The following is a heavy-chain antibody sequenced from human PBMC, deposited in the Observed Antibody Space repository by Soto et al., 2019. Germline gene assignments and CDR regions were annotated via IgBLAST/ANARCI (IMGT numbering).Heavy chain of an antibody. D-gene: IGHD2-15*01. J-gene: IGHJ4*02. CDR3: ATGVGLVVVAAIDYFDY. Sequence: ASVKVSCKVSGYTLTELSMHWVRQAPGKGLEWMGGFDPEDGETIYAQKFQGRVTMTEDTSTDTAYMELSSLRSEDTAVYYCATGVGLVVVAAIDYFDYWGQGTLVTVSS. CDR1: GYTLTELS. V-gene: IGHV1-24*01. CDR2: FDPEDGET.